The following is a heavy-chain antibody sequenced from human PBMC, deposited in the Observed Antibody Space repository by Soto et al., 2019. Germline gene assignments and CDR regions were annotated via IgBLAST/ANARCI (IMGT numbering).Heavy chain of an antibody. V-gene: IGHV1-24*01. CDR1: GYTLTELS. Sequence: VSVKVSCKVSGYTLTELSMHWVRQAPGKGLEWMGGFDPEDGETIYAQKFQGRVTMTEDTSTDTAYMELSSLRSEDTAVYYCATEGASAYSSSWYWFDPWGQGTLVTVSS. CDR2: FDPEDGET. CDR3: ATEGASAYSSSWYWFDP. J-gene: IGHJ5*02. D-gene: IGHD6-13*01.